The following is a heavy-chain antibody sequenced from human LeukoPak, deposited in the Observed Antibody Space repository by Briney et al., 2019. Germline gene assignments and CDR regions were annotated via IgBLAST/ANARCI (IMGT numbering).Heavy chain of an antibody. Sequence: GGSLRLSCAASGFTFSSDAMHWVRQAPGKGLEWVAVISYDGINKYYADSVKGRFTISRDNAKDSLYVQMNSLRVEDTAVYYCARGWGEKGRCRGGTCNNPEFDYWGQGTLVTVSS. V-gene: IGHV3-30*04. D-gene: IGHD2-15*01. CDR3: ARGWGEKGRCRGGTCNNPEFDY. CDR2: ISYDGINK. J-gene: IGHJ4*02. CDR1: GFTFSSDA.